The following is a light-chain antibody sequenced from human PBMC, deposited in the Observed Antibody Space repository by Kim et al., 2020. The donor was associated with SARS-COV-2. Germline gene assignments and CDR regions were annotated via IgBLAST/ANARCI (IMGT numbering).Light chain of an antibody. J-gene: IGLJ3*02. CDR3: LLHMGGGISV. Sequence: GGTGTLTCGLSSGSVSTTYCPSWYQQTPGQAPRTLIYSTNTRSSGVPDRFSGSILGNKAALTITGAQADDESDYYCLLHMGGGISVFGGGTQLTVL. CDR2: STN. CDR1: SGSVSTTYC. V-gene: IGLV8-61*01.